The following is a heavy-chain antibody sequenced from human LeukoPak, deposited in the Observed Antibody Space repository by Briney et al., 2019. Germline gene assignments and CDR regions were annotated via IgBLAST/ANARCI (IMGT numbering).Heavy chain of an antibody. J-gene: IGHJ4*02. D-gene: IGHD4-17*01. V-gene: IGHV3-7*01. Sequence: GGSLRLSCAASGFTFSSYSMNWVRQAPGKGLEWVANIKQDGSEKYYMDSVKGRFTISRDNAKNSLYLQMNSLRAEDTAVYYCARNYYGDYSHFDDYWGQGTLVTVSS. CDR3: ARNYYGDYSHFDDY. CDR1: GFTFSSYS. CDR2: IKQDGSEK.